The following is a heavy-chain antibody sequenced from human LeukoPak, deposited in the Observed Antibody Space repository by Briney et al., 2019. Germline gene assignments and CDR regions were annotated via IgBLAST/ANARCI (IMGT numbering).Heavy chain of an antibody. CDR3: AREDTSLVIAY. CDR1: GFTFSSYG. V-gene: IGHV3-33*08. J-gene: IGHJ4*02. D-gene: IGHD5-18*01. CDR2: MWYDGSNK. Sequence: GGSLRLSCAASGFTFSSYGMHWVRQAPGKGLEWVAVMWYDGSNKYYTDSVKGRFTISRDNSKNTLYLQMNSLRAEDTAVYYCAREDTSLVIAYWGQGTLVTVSS.